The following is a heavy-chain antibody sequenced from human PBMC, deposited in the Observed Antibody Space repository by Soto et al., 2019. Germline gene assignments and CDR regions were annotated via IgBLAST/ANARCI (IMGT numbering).Heavy chain of an antibody. CDR3: ARDGYSSSPYYYYYYGMDV. CDR1: GYTFSSYY. J-gene: IGHJ6*02. CDR2: INPSGGVT. Sequence: GASVKVSCKASGYTFSSYYTHWVRQAPGQGLEWMGIINPSGGVTNYAQKFQGRVTMTRDTPTTTVYMELSSLRSEDTAVYYCARDGYSSSPYYYYYYGMDVWGQGTTVTVSS. V-gene: IGHV1-46*01. D-gene: IGHD6-6*01.